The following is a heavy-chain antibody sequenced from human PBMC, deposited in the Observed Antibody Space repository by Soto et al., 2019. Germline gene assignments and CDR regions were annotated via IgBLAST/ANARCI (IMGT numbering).Heavy chain of an antibody. CDR3: ARSLRRGYSYGALDY. J-gene: IGHJ4*01. Sequence: SETLSLTCTVSGGSVSSGSYYWSWIRQPPGKGLEWIGYIYYSGSTNYNPSLKSRVTISVDTSKNQFSLKLSSVTAADTAVYYCARSLRRGYSYGALDYWGQEPWSPSPQ. V-gene: IGHV4-61*01. CDR2: IYYSGST. D-gene: IGHD5-18*01. CDR1: GGSVSSGSYY.